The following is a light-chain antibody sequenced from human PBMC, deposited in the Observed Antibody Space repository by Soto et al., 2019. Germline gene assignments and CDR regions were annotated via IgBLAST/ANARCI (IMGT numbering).Light chain of an antibody. CDR3: QQTYSNFLS. CDR2: SAS. Sequence: DIQLTQSPSSLSASVGDSVTITCRASQKINSNLLWFRVKPGKGPKILISSASTLQSGVPSRFSGGGSGTDFTLTISSLQPEDVATYYCQQTYSNFLSFGGWTKLEI. CDR1: QKINSN. J-gene: IGKJ4*01. V-gene: IGKV1-39*01.